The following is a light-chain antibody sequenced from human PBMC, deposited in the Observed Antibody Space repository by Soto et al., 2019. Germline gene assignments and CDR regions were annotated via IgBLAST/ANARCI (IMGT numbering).Light chain of an antibody. V-gene: IGKV1-27*01. CDR2: AAS. CDR1: QGIIDY. Sequence: DIQMTQSPSSLSASVGDRVTITCRASQGIIDYLAWYQQKPGKAPKLLIYAASTLQSGVPSRFSDSGARTDFTLTISSLQPEDVATYYCQKYNSAPRTFGQGTKVEIK. J-gene: IGKJ1*01. CDR3: QKYNSAPRT.